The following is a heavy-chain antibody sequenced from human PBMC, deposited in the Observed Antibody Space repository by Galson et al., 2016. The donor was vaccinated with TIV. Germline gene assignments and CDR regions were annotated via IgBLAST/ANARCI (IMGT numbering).Heavy chain of an antibody. CDR2: ISWNSGSL. J-gene: IGHJ6*03. CDR3: AKGQLRAARRFYYMDV. V-gene: IGHV3-9*01. D-gene: IGHD2-2*01. Sequence: SLRLSCAASGFTFDDHAMHWVRQAPGKGLEWVSAISWNSGSLAYADPVKGRFTISRDNAKNSLCLQMDSLRAEDTALYYCAKGQLRAARRFYYMDVWGKGTTVTVSS. CDR1: GFTFDDHA.